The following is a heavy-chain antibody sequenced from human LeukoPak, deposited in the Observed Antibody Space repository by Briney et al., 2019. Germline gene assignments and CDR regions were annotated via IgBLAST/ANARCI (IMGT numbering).Heavy chain of an antibody. CDR1: GFTFSGYD. J-gene: IGHJ4*02. V-gene: IGHV3-21*04. Sequence: PGGSLRLSCAASGFTFSGYDMNWVRQAPGKGLEWVSSISGSSSYIYYADSMKGRFTTSRDNAKNSLYLQMNSLRAEDTALYYCAINGGGDSGYGNFDYWGQGTLVTVSS. CDR2: ISGSSSYI. D-gene: IGHD5-12*01. CDR3: AINGGGDSGYGNFDY.